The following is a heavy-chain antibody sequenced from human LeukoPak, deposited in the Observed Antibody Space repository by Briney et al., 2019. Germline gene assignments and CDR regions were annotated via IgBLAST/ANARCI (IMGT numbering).Heavy chain of an antibody. CDR3: ARDSSSWYKYYFDY. CDR2: IKQDGSEK. D-gene: IGHD6-13*01. Sequence: SGGSLRLSCAASGFTFSSYWMSWVRKAPGKGLEWVANIKQDGSEKYYVDSVKGRFTISRDNAKNSLYLQMNSLRAEDTAVYYCARDSSSWYKYYFDYWGQGTLVTVSS. J-gene: IGHJ4*02. CDR1: GFTFSSYW. V-gene: IGHV3-7*01.